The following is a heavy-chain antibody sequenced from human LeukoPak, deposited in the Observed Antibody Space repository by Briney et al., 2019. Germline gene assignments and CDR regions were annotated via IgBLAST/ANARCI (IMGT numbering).Heavy chain of an antibody. D-gene: IGHD3-22*01. J-gene: IGHJ4*02. CDR3: ARIKYDSSGYYGY. V-gene: IGHV1-2*02. Sequence: ASVKVSCKASGYTFTGHYMHWVRQAPGQGLEWMGWINPNSGGTNYAQKFQGRVTMTRDTSISTAYMELSRLRSDDTAVYYCARIKYDSSGYYGYWGQGTLVTVSS. CDR2: INPNSGGT. CDR1: GYTFTGHY.